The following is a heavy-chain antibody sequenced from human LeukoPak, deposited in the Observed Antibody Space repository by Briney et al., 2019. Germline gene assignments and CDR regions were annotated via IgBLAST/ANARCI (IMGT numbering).Heavy chain of an antibody. Sequence: PGGSLRLSCAASGFIVNNNYMTWVRQAPGKGLEWVSIIYGGGSTYYAHSVKGRFTISRDNSKNTLYLQMNSLTAEDTAVYYCALQIYGDSSGNWFDPWGQGTLVTVSS. D-gene: IGHD4-17*01. CDR2: IYGGGST. CDR3: ALQIYGDSSGNWFDP. CDR1: GFIVNNNY. J-gene: IGHJ5*02. V-gene: IGHV3-53*01.